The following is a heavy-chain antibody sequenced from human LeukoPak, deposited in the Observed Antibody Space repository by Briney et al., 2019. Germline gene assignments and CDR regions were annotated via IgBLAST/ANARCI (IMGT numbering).Heavy chain of an antibody. D-gene: IGHD5-24*01. Sequence: GGSLRLSCAASGFTFSSYGMHWVRQAPGKGLEWVAVIPYDGSNKYYADSVKGRFTISRDNDKESVHLQMVSLRAEDTAVYYCVRETHTMGPSFDYWGQGTLVTVSS. CDR1: GFTFSSYG. CDR2: IPYDGSNK. CDR3: VRETHTMGPSFDY. J-gene: IGHJ4*02. V-gene: IGHV3-30*03.